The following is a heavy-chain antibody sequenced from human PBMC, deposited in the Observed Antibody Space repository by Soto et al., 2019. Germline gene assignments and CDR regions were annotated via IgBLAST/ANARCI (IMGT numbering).Heavy chain of an antibody. CDR3: ARASVHIAAAGRHDY. CDR2: ISSDGTTK. J-gene: IGHJ4*02. CDR1: GFALAVNP. V-gene: IGHV3-30*04. Sequence: QVQLVESGGGLVQPGKPLRPPVAFSGFALAVNPRHGVRKTPAKGLEGVAVISSDGTTKYVADSVEGRFTISRNNFENTLYLQMNSLKTEDTGLYFCARASVHIAAAGRHDYWGQGTPVTVSS. D-gene: IGHD6-13*01.